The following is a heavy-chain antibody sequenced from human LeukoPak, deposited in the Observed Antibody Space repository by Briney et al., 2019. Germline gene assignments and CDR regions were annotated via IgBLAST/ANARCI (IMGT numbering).Heavy chain of an antibody. Sequence: GGSLRLSCAASGLNLSSYSMNWVRQAPGKRLEWVASISSSSYIYYADSVKGRFTISRDNAKNSLYLQMNSLRAEDTVVYYCARASMVRGVGWFDPWAQGTLVTVSS. D-gene: IGHD3-10*01. CDR1: GLNLSSYS. J-gene: IGHJ5*02. CDR2: ISSSSYI. CDR3: ARASMVRGVGWFDP. V-gene: IGHV3-21*04.